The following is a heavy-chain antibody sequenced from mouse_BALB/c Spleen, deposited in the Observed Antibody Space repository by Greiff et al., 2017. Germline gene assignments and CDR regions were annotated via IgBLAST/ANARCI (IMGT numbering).Heavy chain of an antibody. J-gene: IGHJ1*01. CDR1: GYTFSSYW. CDR2: ILPGSGST. Sequence: VQRVESGAELMKPGASVKISCKATGYTFSSYWIEWVKQRPGHGLEWIGEILPGSGSTNYNEKFKGKATFTADTSSNTAYMQLSSLTSEDSAVDYCARPFTTARYFDVWGAGTTVTVSS. D-gene: IGHD1-2*01. CDR3: ARPFTTARYFDV. V-gene: IGHV1-9*01.